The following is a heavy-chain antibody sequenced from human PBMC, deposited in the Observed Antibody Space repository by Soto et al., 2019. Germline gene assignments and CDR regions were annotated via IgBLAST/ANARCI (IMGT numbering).Heavy chain of an antibody. CDR3: ATDNVGANYFDY. Sequence: ASVKVSCKVSGYTLTELSMHWVRQAPGKGLEWMGGFDPEDGETIYAQKFQGRVTMTEDTSTDTAYMELSSLRSEDTAVYYCATDNVGANYFDYWGQGTLVTVSS. D-gene: IGHD1-26*01. CDR2: FDPEDGET. J-gene: IGHJ4*02. V-gene: IGHV1-24*01. CDR1: GYTLTELS.